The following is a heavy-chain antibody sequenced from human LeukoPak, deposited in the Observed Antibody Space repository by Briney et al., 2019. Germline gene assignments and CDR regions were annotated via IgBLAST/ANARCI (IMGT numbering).Heavy chain of an antibody. J-gene: IGHJ5*02. CDR2: IYYSGST. CDR1: GGSISSSSYY. Sequence: SETLSLTCTVSGGSISSSSYYWGWIRQPPGKGLEWIGSIYYSGSTYYNPSLKSRVTIFVDTSKNQFSLKLSSVTAADTAVYYCARHPRIAVAGTDWFDPWGQGTLVTVSS. D-gene: IGHD6-19*01. CDR3: ARHPRIAVAGTDWFDP. V-gene: IGHV4-39*01.